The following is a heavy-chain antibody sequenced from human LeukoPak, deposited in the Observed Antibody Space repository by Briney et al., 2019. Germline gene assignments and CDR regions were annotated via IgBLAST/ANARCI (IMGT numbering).Heavy chain of an antibody. CDR2: IGSKANNYAT. CDR3: TRRGTVTTDAFDI. Sequence: AGGSLRLSCAASGFTFSGSAMHWVRQASGKGLEWVGRIGSKANNYATPYAASVKGRFTISRDDSKNTAYLQMNSLKTEDTAVYYCTRRGTVTTDAFDIWGQGTMVTVSS. J-gene: IGHJ3*02. CDR1: GFTFSGSA. D-gene: IGHD4-17*01. V-gene: IGHV3-73*01.